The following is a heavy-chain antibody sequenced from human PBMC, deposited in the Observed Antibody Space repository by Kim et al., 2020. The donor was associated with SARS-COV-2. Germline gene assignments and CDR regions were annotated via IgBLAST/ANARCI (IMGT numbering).Heavy chain of an antibody. V-gene: IGHV3-33*06. J-gene: IGHJ4*02. CDR1: GFTFSSYG. CDR2: IWYDGSNK. D-gene: IGHD3-10*01. Sequence: GGSLRLSCAASGFTFSSYGMHWVRQAPGKGLEWVAVIWYDGSNKYYADSVKGRFTISRDNSKNTLYLQMNSLRAEDTAVYYCAKGKGTMVRGVTVIDYWGQGTLVTVSS. CDR3: AKGKGTMVRGVTVIDY.